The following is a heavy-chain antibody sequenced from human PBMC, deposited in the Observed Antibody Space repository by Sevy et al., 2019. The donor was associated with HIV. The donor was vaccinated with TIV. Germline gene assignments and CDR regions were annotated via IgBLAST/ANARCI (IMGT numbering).Heavy chain of an antibody. D-gene: IGHD3-22*01. CDR3: ARGGYYYDSSGYYLFYYYYGMDV. CDR1: GYTFTSYD. CDR2: MNPNSGNT. J-gene: IGHJ6*02. V-gene: IGHV1-8*01. Sequence: PSVKVSCKASGYTFTSYDINWVRQATGQGLEWMGWMNPNSGNTGYAQKFQGRVTMTRNTSISTAYMELSSLRSEDTAVYYCARGGYYYDSSGYYLFYYYYGMDVWGQGTTVTVSS.